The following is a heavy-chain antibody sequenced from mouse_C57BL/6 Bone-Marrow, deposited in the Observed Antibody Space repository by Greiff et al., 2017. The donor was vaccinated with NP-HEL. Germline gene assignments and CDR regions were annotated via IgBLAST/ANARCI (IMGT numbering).Heavy chain of an antibody. CDR2: IYPRSGNT. D-gene: IGHD1-1*01. V-gene: IGHV1-81*01. Sequence: VQLQQSGAELARPGASVKLSCKASGYTFTSYGISWVKQRTGQGLEWIGEIYPRSGNTYYNEKFKGKATLTADKSSSTAYMELRSLTSEDSAGYICAREGVFYYYGTWFDYWGQGTLVTVSA. CDR3: AREGVFYYYGTWFDY. CDR1: GYTFTSYG. J-gene: IGHJ3*01.